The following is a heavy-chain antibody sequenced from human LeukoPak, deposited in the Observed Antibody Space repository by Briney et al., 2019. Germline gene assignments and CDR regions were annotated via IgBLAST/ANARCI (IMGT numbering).Heavy chain of an antibody. V-gene: IGHV4-30-4*08. J-gene: IGHJ4*02. D-gene: IGHD3-16*01. CDR2: IYYSGST. Sequence: SETLSLTCTVSGGSISSGDYYWSWIRQPPGKGLEWIGYIYYSGSTYYNPSLKSRVTISVDTSKNQFSLKLSSVTAADTAVYYCAREDPPTGEDYWGQGTLVTVSS. CDR3: AREDPPTGEDY. CDR1: GGSISSGDYY.